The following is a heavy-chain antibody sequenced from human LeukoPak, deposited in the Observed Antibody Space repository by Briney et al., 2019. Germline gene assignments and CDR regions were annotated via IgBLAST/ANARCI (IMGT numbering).Heavy chain of an antibody. D-gene: IGHD6-13*01. J-gene: IGHJ4*02. CDR2: ISGSGGST. V-gene: IGHV3-23*01. Sequence: GGSLRLSCAASGFTFSSYAMSWVRQAPGKGLEWVSAISGSGGSTYYADSVKGRFTISRDNAKNSLYLQMNSLRAEDTAAYYCAREFQQQPIDYWGQGTLVTVSS. CDR1: GFTFSSYA. CDR3: AREFQQQPIDY.